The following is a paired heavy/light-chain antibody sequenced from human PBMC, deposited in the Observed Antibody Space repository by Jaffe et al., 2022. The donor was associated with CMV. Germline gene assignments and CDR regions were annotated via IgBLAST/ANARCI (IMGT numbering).Heavy chain of an antibody. D-gene: IGHD2-2*01. J-gene: IGHJ4*02. V-gene: IGHV3-23*04. Sequence: EVQLVESGGGLVQPGGSLRLSCAASGFTFSSYAMSWVRQAPGKGLEWVSAISGSGGSTYYADSVKGRFTISRDNSKNTLYLQMNSLRAEDTAVYYCAKGGLGYCSSTSCGWWGYWGQGTLVTVSS. CDR1: GFTFSSYA. CDR3: AKGGLGYCSSTSCGWWGY. CDR2: ISGSGGST.
Light chain of an antibody. CDR1: QGISNS. J-gene: IGKJ1*01. CDR3: QQYYSTPPWT. V-gene: IGKV1-NL1*01. CDR2: AAS. Sequence: DIQMTQSPSSLSASVGDRVTITCRASQGISNSLAWYQQKPGKAPKLLLYAASRLESGVPSRFSGSGSGTDYTLTISSLQPEDFATYYCQQYYSTPPWTFGQGTKVEIK.